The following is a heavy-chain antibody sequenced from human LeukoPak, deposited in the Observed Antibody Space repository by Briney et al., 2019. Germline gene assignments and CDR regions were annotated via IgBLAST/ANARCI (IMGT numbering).Heavy chain of an antibody. J-gene: IGHJ4*02. CDR2: INHSGST. V-gene: IGHV4-34*01. D-gene: IGHD3-16*02. CDR1: GGSFSSYY. CDR3: ARGGARTGDGLYDYVWGSYRYIFGY. Sequence: PSETLSLTRAVYGGSFSSYYWSWIRQSPGKGLEWIGKINHSGSTNYNPSLKSRVTISVDTSKNQFSLKLSSVTAADTAVYYCARGGARTGDGLYDYVWGSYRYIFGYWGQGTLVTVSS.